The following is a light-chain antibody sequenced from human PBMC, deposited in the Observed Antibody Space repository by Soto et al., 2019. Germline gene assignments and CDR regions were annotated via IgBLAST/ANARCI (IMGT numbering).Light chain of an antibody. CDR1: QSVLSSSNNKNY. V-gene: IGKV4-1*01. CDR3: QHYYSSPLT. J-gene: IGKJ4*01. Sequence: DIVMTQSPDSLSVSLGERATINCKSRQSVLSSSNNKNYLAWYQQKPGQPPKVVIYWASTRGSGVPDRFSGSGSGTDFTLTISSLQAEDVAVYYCQHYYSSPLTFGGGTKVEIK. CDR2: WAS.